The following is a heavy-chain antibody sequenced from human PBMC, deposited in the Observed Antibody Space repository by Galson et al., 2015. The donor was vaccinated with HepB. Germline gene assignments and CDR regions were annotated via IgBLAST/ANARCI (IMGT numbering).Heavy chain of an antibody. J-gene: IGHJ4*02. CDR2: INKDGDET. Sequence: SLRLSCAASGLAFSLHRMSWLRQTLGKALEWVAFINKDGDETKYVDSVKGRFIISRDNAKNSLYLQLNSLRADDTAVYYCAKGPGGFVGAFDYWGQGALVTVSS. D-gene: IGHD1-26*01. CDR1: GLAFSLHR. CDR3: AKGPGGFVGAFDY. V-gene: IGHV3-7*03.